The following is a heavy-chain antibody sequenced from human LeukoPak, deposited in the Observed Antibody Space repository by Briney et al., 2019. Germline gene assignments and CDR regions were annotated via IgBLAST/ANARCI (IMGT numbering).Heavy chain of an antibody. D-gene: IGHD6-19*01. CDR2: MNPNSGNT. CDR1: GYTFTSYD. Sequence: ASVKVSCKASGYTFTSYDINWVRQATGQGLEWMGWMNPNSGNTGYAQKFQGRVTMTRNTSISTAYMELSSLRSEDTAVYYCARGWGGSGWYWLPKYYFDYWGQGTLVTVSS. J-gene: IGHJ4*02. V-gene: IGHV1-8*01. CDR3: ARGWGGSGWYWLPKYYFDY.